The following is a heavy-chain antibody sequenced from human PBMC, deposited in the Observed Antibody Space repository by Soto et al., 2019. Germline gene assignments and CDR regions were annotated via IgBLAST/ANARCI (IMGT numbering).Heavy chain of an antibody. D-gene: IGHD5-18*01. J-gene: IGHJ4*02. CDR1: GYSFTSYW. CDR3: ARHGTVDTAMVTGFDY. Sequence: VESLKISCKGSGYSFTSYWIGWVRQMPGKGLEWMGIIYPGDSDTRYSPSFQGQVTISADKSISTAYLQRSSLKASDTAMYYCARHGTVDTAMVTGFDYWGQGTLVTVSS. CDR2: IYPGDSDT. V-gene: IGHV5-51*01.